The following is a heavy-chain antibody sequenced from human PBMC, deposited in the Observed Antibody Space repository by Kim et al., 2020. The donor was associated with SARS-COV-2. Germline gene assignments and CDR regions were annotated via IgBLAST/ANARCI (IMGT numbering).Heavy chain of an antibody. J-gene: IGHJ5*02. CDR3: ASKITIFGVVIS. V-gene: IGHV4-31*02. Sequence: YYNPSLKSRVTISVDTSKNQFSLKLSSVTAADTAVYYCASKITIFGVVISWGQGTLVTVSS. D-gene: IGHD3-3*01.